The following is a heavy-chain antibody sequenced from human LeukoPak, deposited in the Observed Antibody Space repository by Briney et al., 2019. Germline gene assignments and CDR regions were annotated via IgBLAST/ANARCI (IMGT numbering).Heavy chain of an antibody. CDR1: GFTFSSYA. CDR2: TSGSGGST. D-gene: IGHD2-2*01. Sequence: QPGGSPRLSCAASGFTFSSYAMSWVRQAPGKGLEWVSATSGSGGSTYYADSVKGRFTISRDNSKNTLYLQMNSLRAEDTAVYYCAKVGGYCSSTSCHPYFDYWGQGTLVTVSS. CDR3: AKVGGYCSSTSCHPYFDY. V-gene: IGHV3-23*01. J-gene: IGHJ4*02.